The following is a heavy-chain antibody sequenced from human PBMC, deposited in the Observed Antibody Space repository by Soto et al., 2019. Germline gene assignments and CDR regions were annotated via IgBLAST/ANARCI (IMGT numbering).Heavy chain of an antibody. CDR2: IYYIGST. CDR1: VGSISSGGYY. Sequence: PSETLSLTCTVSVGSISSGGYYWSWILQHPGKGLGWIGYIYYIGSTYYNPSLKSRVTISVDTSKNQFSLKLSSVTAADTAVYYCARDPSWLTPPTNYYYYGMDVWGQGTTVTVSS. J-gene: IGHJ6*02. V-gene: IGHV4-31*03. CDR3: ARDPSWLTPPTNYYYYGMDV. D-gene: IGHD5-18*01.